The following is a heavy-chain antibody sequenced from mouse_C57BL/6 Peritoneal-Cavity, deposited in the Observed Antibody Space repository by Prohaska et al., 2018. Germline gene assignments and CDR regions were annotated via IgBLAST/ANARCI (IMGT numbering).Heavy chain of an antibody. J-gene: IGHJ3*01. CDR1: GFTFSNYW. D-gene: IGHD3-2*02. CDR3: TSSSGYGLFAY. CDR2: IRLKSDNYAT. Sequence: EVKLEESGGGLVQPGGSMKLSCVASGFTFSNYWMNWVRQSPEKGLEWVAQIRLKSDNYATHYAESVKGRFTISRDDSKSSVYLQMNNLRAEDTGIYYGTSSSGYGLFAYWGQGTLVTVSA. V-gene: IGHV6-3*01.